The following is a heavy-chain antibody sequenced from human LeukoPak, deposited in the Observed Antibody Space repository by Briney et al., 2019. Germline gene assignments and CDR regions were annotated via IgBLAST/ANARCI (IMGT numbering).Heavy chain of an antibody. Sequence: GGSLRLSCAASGFTVSSNYMRWVPQAPGKGLEWVSLIYNGGSTYYADSVKWRFTISRYNSKNILYLQIKSLRAEDTAVYYCARHRRYCSGTTCYSGHDYWGQVTLVTVSS. D-gene: IGHD2-15*01. J-gene: IGHJ4*02. V-gene: IGHV3-53*01. CDR2: IYNGGST. CDR3: ARHRRYCSGTTCYSGHDY. CDR1: GFTVSSNY.